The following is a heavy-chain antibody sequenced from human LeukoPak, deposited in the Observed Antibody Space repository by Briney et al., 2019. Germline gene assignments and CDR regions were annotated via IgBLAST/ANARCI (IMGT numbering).Heavy chain of an antibody. D-gene: IGHD3-22*01. CDR2: ISAYNGNT. J-gene: IGHJ3*02. V-gene: IGHV1-18*01. CDR1: GYTFTSNG. Sequence: ASVKVSCKASGYTFTSNGISWVRQAPGQGLEWMGGISAYNGNTNYEQKLQGRVTMTTDTSTSTAYMELRSLRSDDTAVYYCASLKNSYDSSGYLVTDAFDIWGQGTMVTVSS. CDR3: ASLKNSYDSSGYLVTDAFDI.